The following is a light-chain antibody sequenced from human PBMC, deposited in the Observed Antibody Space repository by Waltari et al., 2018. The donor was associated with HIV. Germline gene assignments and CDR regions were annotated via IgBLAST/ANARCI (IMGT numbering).Light chain of an antibody. Sequence: QSVLTQPPSVSAAPGQKVTTSCSGSSSNIGNNYVSWYQQLPGTAPRLPIYDSNKRPSGIPDRVSGSKSGASATLDITGLQTGDEAGYCCGAWESSASAAVFGGGTKLAVL. J-gene: IGLJ2*01. CDR3: GAWESSASAAV. V-gene: IGLV1-51*01. CDR2: DSN. CDR1: SSNIGNNY.